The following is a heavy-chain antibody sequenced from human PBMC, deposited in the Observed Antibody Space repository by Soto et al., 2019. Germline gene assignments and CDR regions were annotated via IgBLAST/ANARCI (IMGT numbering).Heavy chain of an antibody. CDR3: AKETIRGVNVDY. V-gene: IGHV3-23*01. CDR2: ILGSGDST. D-gene: IGHD3-10*01. CDR1: GFTFSTYA. Sequence: EVQLLESGGGLVQPGGSLRLSCAASGFTFSTYAMSWVRQAPGKGLEWVSAILGSGDSTYYADSVKGRFTISRDNSGNTLYLQMNSLRAEDTAVYYCAKETIRGVNVDYWGQGTLVTVSS. J-gene: IGHJ4*02.